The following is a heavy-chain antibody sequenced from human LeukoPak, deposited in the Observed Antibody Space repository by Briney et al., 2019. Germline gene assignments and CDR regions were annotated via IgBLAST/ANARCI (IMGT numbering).Heavy chain of an antibody. CDR1: GYTLTDYY. CDR3: ARGPHWDPHFDY. D-gene: IGHD7-27*01. J-gene: IGHJ4*02. Sequence: ASVKVSCKASGYTLTDYYIHWVRQAPGQGLEWMGWITPSSGGTIYAQKFQGRVTMTRDTSISTAYMELSRLRSDDTAVYYCARGPHWDPHFDYWGQGTLVTVSS. CDR2: ITPSSGGT. V-gene: IGHV1-2*02.